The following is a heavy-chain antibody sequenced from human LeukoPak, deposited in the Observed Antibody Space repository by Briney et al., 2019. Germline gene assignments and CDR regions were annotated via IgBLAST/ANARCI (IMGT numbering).Heavy chain of an antibody. J-gene: IGHJ5*02. CDR1: GGSISSSTYY. CDR2: IYYSGST. CDR3: APFYFDTSGYSNWFDP. V-gene: IGHV4-39*01. D-gene: IGHD3-22*01. Sequence: YPSETLSLTCTVSGGSISSSTYYWGWIRQPPGQGLEWIGNIYYSGSTYYNPSLKSRVTISVDTSKNQFSLELSSVTAADTAVYYCAPFYFDTSGYSNWFDPWGQGTLVTVSS.